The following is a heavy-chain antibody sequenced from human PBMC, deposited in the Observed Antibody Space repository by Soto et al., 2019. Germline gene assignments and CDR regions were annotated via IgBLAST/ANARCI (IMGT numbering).Heavy chain of an antibody. CDR3: ARESPFDY. CDR1: GGSFSGYY. Sequence: LSLTCAVYGGSFSGYYWSWIRQAPGKGLEWVSYISRSGRTIYYADSVKGRFTISRDNAKNSLYLQMNSLRAEDTAVYYCARESPFDYWGQGTLVNVS. CDR2: ISRSGRTI. V-gene: IGHV3-11*01. J-gene: IGHJ4*02.